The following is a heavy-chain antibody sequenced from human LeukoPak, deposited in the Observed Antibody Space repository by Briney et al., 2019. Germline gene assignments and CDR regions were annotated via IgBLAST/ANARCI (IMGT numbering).Heavy chain of an antibody. Sequence: SEILSLTCTVSGGSVSSGSHYWTWIRQPPGKGLEWIGYIYYSGHTNYNPSLKNRVNISADMSKNQFSLKLSSVTAADTAVYYCARGYSSSWYFYWGQGTPVTVSS. V-gene: IGHV4-61*01. D-gene: IGHD6-13*01. CDR1: GGSVSSGSHY. J-gene: IGHJ4*02. CDR2: IYYSGHT. CDR3: ARGYSSSWYFY.